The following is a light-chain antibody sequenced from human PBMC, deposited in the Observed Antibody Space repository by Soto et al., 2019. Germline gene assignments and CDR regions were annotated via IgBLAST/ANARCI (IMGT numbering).Light chain of an antibody. J-gene: IGKJ1*01. CDR3: QQYGSSYPWT. CDR2: GAS. V-gene: IGKV3-20*01. Sequence: IVLTQSPATLSVSPGERATLSCSASQSISDTLAWYQQKPGQAPRLLIYGASSRATGIPDRFSGSGSGTDFTLTIRRLEPEDFAVYYCQQYGSSYPWTFGQGTK. CDR1: QSISDT.